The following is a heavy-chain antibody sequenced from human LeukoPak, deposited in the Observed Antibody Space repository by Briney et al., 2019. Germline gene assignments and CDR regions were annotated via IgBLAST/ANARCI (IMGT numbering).Heavy chain of an antibody. CDR3: ALGAPIPYSSSWNY. Sequence: ASVKVSCKASGYTFTGYYMHWVRQAPGQGLEWMGWINPNSGVTNYAQKFQGRVTMTRDTSISTAYMKVSRLISDDTAVYYCALGAPIPYSSSWNYWGQGTLVTVSS. J-gene: IGHJ4*02. D-gene: IGHD6-13*01. CDR1: GYTFTGYY. V-gene: IGHV1-2*02. CDR2: INPNSGVT.